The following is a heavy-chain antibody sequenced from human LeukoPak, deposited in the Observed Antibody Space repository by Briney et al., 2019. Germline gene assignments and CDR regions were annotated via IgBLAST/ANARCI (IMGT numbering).Heavy chain of an antibody. Sequence: GGSLRLSCAGSGFTFSNYAMSWVRQAPGKGLEWVSDISGDGDHTYYADSVKGRFTISRDNSKNTLYLQMNSLRAEDTAVYYCAKDWPPYYDFWSGHDYWGQGTLVTVSS. CDR1: GFTFSNYA. V-gene: IGHV3-23*01. CDR2: ISGDGDHT. J-gene: IGHJ4*02. CDR3: AKDWPPYYDFWSGHDY. D-gene: IGHD3-3*01.